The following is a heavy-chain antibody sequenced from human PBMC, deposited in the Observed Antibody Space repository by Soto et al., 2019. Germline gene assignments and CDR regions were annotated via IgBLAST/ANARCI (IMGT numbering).Heavy chain of an antibody. Sequence: PGGSLRLSCAASGFTFSSYSMNWVRQAPGKGLEWVSSISSSSSYIYYADSVKGRFTISRDNAKNSLYLQMNSLRAEDTSVYYCARDSFRYYDSSGTCGMNVCGKGPTGTV. CDR2: ISSSSSYI. V-gene: IGHV3-21*01. D-gene: IGHD3-22*01. CDR3: ARDSFRYYDSSGTCGMNV. J-gene: IGHJ6*04. CDR1: GFTFSSYS.